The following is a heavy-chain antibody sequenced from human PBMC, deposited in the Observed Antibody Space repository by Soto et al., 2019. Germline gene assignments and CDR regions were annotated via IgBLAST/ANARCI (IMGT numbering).Heavy chain of an antibody. CDR1: GCTFSSYA. Sequence: QVQLVQSGAEVKKPGSSVKVSCKASGCTFSSYAISWVRQAPGQGLEWMGGIIPIFGTANYAQKFQGRVTITADEATSTAYMELSSLRSEDTAVYYCVRADYYYYGMDVWGQGTTVTVSS. CDR3: VRADYYYYGMDV. V-gene: IGHV1-69*12. CDR2: IIPIFGTA. J-gene: IGHJ6*02.